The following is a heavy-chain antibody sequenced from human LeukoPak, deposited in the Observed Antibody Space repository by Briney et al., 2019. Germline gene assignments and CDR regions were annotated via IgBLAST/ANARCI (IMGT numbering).Heavy chain of an antibody. CDR1: GYTFTNYY. V-gene: IGHV1-46*01. Sequence: GASVKVSCKASGYTFTNYYIHWVRQAPGQGLEWMGLINPGGDNTNYAQNFQGRVTMTRDTSASTVYMELGSLRSEDTAIYYCARIRDGYNDAYDIWGQGTVVTVPS. CDR3: ARIRDGYNDAYDI. J-gene: IGHJ3*02. D-gene: IGHD5-24*01. CDR2: INPGGDNT.